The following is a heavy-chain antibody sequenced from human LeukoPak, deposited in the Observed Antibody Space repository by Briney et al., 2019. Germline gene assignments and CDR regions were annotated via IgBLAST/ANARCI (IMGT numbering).Heavy chain of an antibody. CDR2: ISGSGGST. CDR3: AKWYCSGGSCPN. J-gene: IGHJ4*02. D-gene: IGHD2-15*01. V-gene: IGHV3-23*01. Sequence: GGSLRLSCAASGFTFSSYAMSWVRQAPGKGLEWVSAISGSGGSTYYADSVKSRFTISRDNSKNTLYLQMNSLRAEDTAVYYCAKWYCSGGSCPNWGQGTLVTVSS. CDR1: GFTFSSYA.